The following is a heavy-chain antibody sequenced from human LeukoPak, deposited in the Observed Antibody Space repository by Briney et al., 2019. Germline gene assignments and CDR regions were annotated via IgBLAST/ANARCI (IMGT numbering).Heavy chain of an antibody. J-gene: IGHJ5*02. CDR1: GGSISSYY. CDR3: AKGAGGFSCYNWFDP. D-gene: IGHD5-18*01. CDR2: IYYSGTT. V-gene: IGHV4-39*07. Sequence: PSETLSLTCTVSGGSISSYYWSWIRQPPGKGLEWIGSIYYSGTTHYNPSLESRVTISVDTSKNQFSLKLASVTAADTAIYYCAKGAGGFSCYNWFDPWGQGTLVTVSS.